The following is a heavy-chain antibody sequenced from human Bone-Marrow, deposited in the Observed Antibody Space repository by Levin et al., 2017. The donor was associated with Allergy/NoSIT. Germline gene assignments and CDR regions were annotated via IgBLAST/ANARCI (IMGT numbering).Heavy chain of an antibody. CDR3: ARNDYSDRGAFDI. Sequence: PGGSLRLSCAASNSRFTFSAYTMNWVRQAPGKGLEWISSISSSSSHIYYTDSVQGRFTISRDNAQNSLYLQMNSLRAEDTAVYYCARNDYSDRGAFDIWGLGTMVTVSS. V-gene: IGHV3-21*01. CDR1: NSRFTFSAYT. J-gene: IGHJ3*02. CDR2: ISSSSSHI. D-gene: IGHD4-17*01.